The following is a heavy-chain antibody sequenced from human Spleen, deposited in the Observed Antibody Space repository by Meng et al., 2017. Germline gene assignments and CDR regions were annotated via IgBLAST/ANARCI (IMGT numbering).Heavy chain of an antibody. Sequence: QVHLQESGPGLVKSSETLSLNCIVSGGSITTSYWTWIRQPPGKGLEWIGYMYYSGRTNYNPSLKSRVTISLDTSKNLFSLMLTSVTAADTAMYYCARRYSYGYYFDLWGQGALVTVSS. CDR1: GGSITTSY. CDR2: MYYSGRT. D-gene: IGHD5-18*01. V-gene: IGHV4-59*01. J-gene: IGHJ4*02. CDR3: ARRYSYGYYFDL.